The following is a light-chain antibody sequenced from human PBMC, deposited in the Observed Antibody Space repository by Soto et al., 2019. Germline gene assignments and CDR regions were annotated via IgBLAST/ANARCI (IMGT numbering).Light chain of an antibody. V-gene: IGKV1-12*01. CDR2: AAS. CDR3: QQANSFLPIT. J-gene: IGKJ5*01. Sequence: DIQLTQSPSFLSASVGDRVTITCRASQGISTYLNWYQQKPGKAPKLLIYAASSLQSGVPSRFSGSGSGTDFTLTISSLQPEDFATYYCQQANSFLPITFGQGTRLEIK. CDR1: QGISTY.